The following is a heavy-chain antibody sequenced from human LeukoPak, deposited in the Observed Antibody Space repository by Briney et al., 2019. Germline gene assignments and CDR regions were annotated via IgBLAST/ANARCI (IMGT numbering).Heavy chain of an antibody. J-gene: IGHJ4*02. CDR3: VITVTDFDY. CDR1: GGTFSSYA. D-gene: IGHD4-17*01. CDR2: IIPIFGTA. Sequence: SVKVSCKASGGTFSSYAISWVRQAPGQGLEWMGRIIPIFGTANYAQKFQGRVTMTRDTSTSTVYMELSSLRSEDTAVYYCVITVTDFDYWGQGTLVTVSS. V-gene: IGHV1-69*05.